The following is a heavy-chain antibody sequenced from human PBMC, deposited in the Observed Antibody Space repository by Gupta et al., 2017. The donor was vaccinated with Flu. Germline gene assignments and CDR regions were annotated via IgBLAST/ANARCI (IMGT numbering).Heavy chain of an antibody. D-gene: IGHD6-13*01. Sequence: QVQLQQWGAGLLKPSETLSLTCAVYGGSFSGYYWSWIRQPPGKGLEWIGEINHSGSTNYNPSLKSRVTISVDTSKNQFSLKLSSVTAADTAVYYCARGRSSSWYGDYYFDYWGQGTLVTVSS. CDR1: GGSFSGYY. V-gene: IGHV4-34*01. CDR2: INHSGST. J-gene: IGHJ4*02. CDR3: ARGRSSSWYGDYYFDY.